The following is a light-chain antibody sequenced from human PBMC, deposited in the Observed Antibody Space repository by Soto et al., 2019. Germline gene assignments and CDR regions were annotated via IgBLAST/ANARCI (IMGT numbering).Light chain of an antibody. CDR3: QQFGTSPLT. Sequence: EIVLTQSPDTLSVSPVEGATLSCRASRSISRYLAWYQHQPGQAPRLLIYGASNRATGIPDRFSGSGSGTDFTLTISRLEPEDSAVFYCQQFGTSPLTFGQGTKVDI. J-gene: IGKJ1*01. V-gene: IGKV3-20*01. CDR1: RSISRY. CDR2: GAS.